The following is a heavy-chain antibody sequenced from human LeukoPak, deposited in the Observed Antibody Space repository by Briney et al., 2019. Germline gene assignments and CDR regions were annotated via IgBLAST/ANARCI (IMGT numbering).Heavy chain of an antibody. CDR1: GGTFSSYA. CDR3: ARVSGRYCSSTSCYLFDY. V-gene: IGHV1-69*04. Sequence: ASVKVSRKASGGTFSSYAISWVRQAPGQGLEWMGRIIPILGIANYAQKFQGRVTITADKSTSTAYMELSSLRSEDTAVYYCARVSGRYCSSTSCYLFDYWGQGTLVTVSS. D-gene: IGHD2-2*01. CDR2: IIPILGIA. J-gene: IGHJ4*02.